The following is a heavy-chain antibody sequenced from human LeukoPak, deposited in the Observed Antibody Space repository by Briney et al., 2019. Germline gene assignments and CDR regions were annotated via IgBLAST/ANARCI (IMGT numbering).Heavy chain of an antibody. V-gene: IGHV4-59*01. D-gene: IGHD3-3*01. J-gene: IGHJ4*02. CDR2: IYYSGST. CDR3: ASNLVNYDFWSGYLSYFDY. Sequence: GSLRLSCAASGFTFSSYWSWIRQPPGKGLEWIGYIYYSGSTNYNPSLKSRVTISVGTSKNQFSLKLSSVTAADTAVYYCASNLVNYDFWSGYLSYFDYWAREPWSPSPQ. CDR1: GFTFSSY.